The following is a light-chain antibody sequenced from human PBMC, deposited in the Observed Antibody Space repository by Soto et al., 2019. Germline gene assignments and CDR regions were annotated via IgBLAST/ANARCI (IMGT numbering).Light chain of an antibody. V-gene: IGKV3-20*01. CDR1: QSVSSSY. CDR2: GAS. CDR3: QQYGSSPKT. J-gene: IGKJ1*01. Sequence: VLTQSPGTLSLSPGERATLSCRASQSVSSSYLAWYQQKPGQAPRLLIYGASSRATGIPDRFSGSGSGTDFTLTISRLEPEDFAMYYCQQYGSSPKTFGQGTKVDIK.